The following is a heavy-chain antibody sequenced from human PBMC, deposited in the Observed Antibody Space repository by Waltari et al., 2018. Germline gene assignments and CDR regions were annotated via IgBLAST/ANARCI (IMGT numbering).Heavy chain of an antibody. J-gene: IGHJ5*02. D-gene: IGHD2-2*02. CDR1: GYTFTGYY. CDR2: LNPNSGGT. Sequence: QVQLVQSGAEVKKPGASVKVSCKASGYTFTGYYMHWVRQAPGQGLEWMGWLNPNSGGTNYAQKVQGRVTMTRDTSISTAYMELSRLRSDDTAVYYCARDLVVVPAAIGGRNWFDPWGQGTLVTVSS. V-gene: IGHV1-2*02. CDR3: ARDLVVVPAAIGGRNWFDP.